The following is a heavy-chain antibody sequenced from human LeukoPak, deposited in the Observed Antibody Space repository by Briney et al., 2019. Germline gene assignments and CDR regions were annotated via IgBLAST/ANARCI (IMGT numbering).Heavy chain of an antibody. V-gene: IGHV3-7*01. CDR1: GFTFSSYW. CDR2: IKQDGSEK. J-gene: IGHJ4*02. Sequence: GGSLRLSCAASGFTFSSYWMSWVRQAPGKGLEWVANIKQDGSEKYYVDSVKGRFTISRDNAKNSLYLQMNSLRAEDTAVYYCARSVAGDSSGYYMGYWGQGTLVTVSS. D-gene: IGHD3-22*01. CDR3: ARSVAGDSSGYYMGY.